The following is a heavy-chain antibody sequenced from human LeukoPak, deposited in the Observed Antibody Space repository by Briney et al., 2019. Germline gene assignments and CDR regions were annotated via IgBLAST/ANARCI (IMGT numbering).Heavy chain of an antibody. V-gene: IGHV4-59*08. D-gene: IGHD3-10*01. CDR3: ARHNYYGSGSYLNWFDP. CDR2: ISYSGST. J-gene: IGHJ5*02. Sequence: SETLSLTCTVSGDSISSCYWSWIRQPPGKGLEWIVYISYSGSTNYNPSLKSRVTTSVDTSKNQFSLKLSSVTAADTAVYYCARHNYYGSGSYLNWFDPWGQGTLVTVSS. CDR1: GDSISSCY.